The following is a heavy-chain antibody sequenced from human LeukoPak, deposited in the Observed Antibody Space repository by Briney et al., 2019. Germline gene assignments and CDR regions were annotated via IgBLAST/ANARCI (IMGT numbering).Heavy chain of an antibody. CDR1: GFTFSSYS. Sequence: GGSLRLSCAASGFTFSSYSMDWVRQAPGKGLEWVSSISSSSSYIYYADSVKGRFTISRDNAKNSLYLQMNSLRAEDTAVYYCARVLDYDFWSGYYTADYWGQGTLVTVSS. V-gene: IGHV3-21*01. D-gene: IGHD3-3*01. CDR3: ARVLDYDFWSGYYTADY. CDR2: ISSSSSYI. J-gene: IGHJ4*02.